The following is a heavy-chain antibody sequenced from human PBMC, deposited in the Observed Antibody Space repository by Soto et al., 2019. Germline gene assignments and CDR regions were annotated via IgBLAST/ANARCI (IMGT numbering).Heavy chain of an antibody. V-gene: IGHV1-18*01. CDR1: GYTFTSYG. CDR2: ISAYNGNT. J-gene: IGHJ4*02. Sequence: QVQLVQSGAEMKKPGASVKVSCKASGYTFTSYGISWVRQAPGQGLEWMGWISAYNGNTNYAQKLQGRVTMTTDTSTSTAHMELRGLRSYDTAGYYCARDLPPVDYWGPGTLVTVSS. CDR3: ARDLPPVDY.